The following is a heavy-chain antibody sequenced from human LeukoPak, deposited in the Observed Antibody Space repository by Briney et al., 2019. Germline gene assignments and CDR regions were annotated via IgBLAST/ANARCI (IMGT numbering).Heavy chain of an antibody. CDR2: IIPIFGTA. CDR1: GYTFTSYG. CDR3: AREGRDIVVVPAAPETYYFDY. D-gene: IGHD2-2*01. Sequence: SVEVSCKASGYTFTSYGISWVRQAPGQGLEWMGGIIPIFGTANYAQKFQGRVTITTDESTSTAYMELSSLRSEDTAVYYCAREGRDIVVVPAAPETYYFDYWGQGTLVTVSS. V-gene: IGHV1-69*05. J-gene: IGHJ4*02.